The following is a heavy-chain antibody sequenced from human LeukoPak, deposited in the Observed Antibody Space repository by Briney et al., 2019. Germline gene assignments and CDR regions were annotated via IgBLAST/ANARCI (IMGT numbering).Heavy chain of an antibody. CDR2: IYYSGST. V-gene: IGHV4-59*01. J-gene: IGHJ5*02. CDR1: GGSISSYY. CDR3: ARGEQQLYGSCFDP. D-gene: IGHD1/OR15-1a*01. Sequence: PSETLSLTCTVSGGSISSYYWSWIRQPPGKGLEYIGNIYYSGSTNYNPSLKSRVTISVDTSKNQFFLKLRSVTAADTAVYYCARGEQQLYGSCFDPWGQGTLVTVSS.